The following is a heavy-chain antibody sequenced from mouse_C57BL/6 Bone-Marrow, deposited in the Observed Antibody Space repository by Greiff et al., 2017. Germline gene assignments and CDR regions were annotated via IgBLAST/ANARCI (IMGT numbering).Heavy chain of an antibody. Sequence: QVQLQQPGAELVKPGASVKLSCKASGYTFTSYWMHWVKQRPGQGLEWIGMIHPNSGSTNYNEKFKSKATLTVDNASSTAYMQLSSLTSEDAAVYYCERGDGYYYFDYWGQGTTLTVSS. V-gene: IGHV1-64*01. CDR1: GYTFTSYW. CDR3: ERGDGYYYFDY. D-gene: IGHD2-3*01. CDR2: IHPNSGST. J-gene: IGHJ2*01.